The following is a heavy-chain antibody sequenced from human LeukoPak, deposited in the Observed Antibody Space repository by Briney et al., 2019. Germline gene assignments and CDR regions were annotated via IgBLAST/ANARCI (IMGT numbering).Heavy chain of an antibody. CDR1: AFTFDDYG. V-gene: IGHV3-20*04. J-gene: IGHJ6*03. Sequence: GGSLRLSCAASAFTFDDYGMSWVRQAPGKGLEWVSSINWNGGSTTYADSVKGRFTISRDNAKNSLYLQMNSLRAEDTALYYCAGHSSSWGPSYYYYYMDVWGKGTTVTISS. CDR3: AGHSSSWGPSYYYYYMDV. CDR2: INWNGGST. D-gene: IGHD6-13*01.